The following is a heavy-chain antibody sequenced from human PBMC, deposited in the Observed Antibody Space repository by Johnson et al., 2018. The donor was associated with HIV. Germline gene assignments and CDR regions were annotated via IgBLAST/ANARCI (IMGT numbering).Heavy chain of an antibody. CDR2: ISGSGGST. D-gene: IGHD2-8*01. J-gene: IGHJ3*02. V-gene: IGHV3-23*04. CDR1: GFTFSSYA. CDR3: ARVTNSDAFDI. Sequence: VQLVESGGGLVKPGRSLRLSCAASGFTFSSYAMSWVRQDPGKGLEWVSAISGSGGSTYYADFVKGRFTISRDNSKNTLYLQRKSLRAGDTAVYYCARVTNSDAFDIWGQGTMVTVSS.